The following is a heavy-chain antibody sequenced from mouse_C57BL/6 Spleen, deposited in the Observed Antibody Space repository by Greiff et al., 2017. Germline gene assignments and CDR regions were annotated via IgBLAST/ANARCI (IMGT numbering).Heavy chain of an antibody. Sequence: EVKLVESGGDLVKPGGSLKLSCAASGFTFSSYGMSWVRQTPDKRLEWVATISSGGSYTYYPDSVKGRFTISRDNAKNTLYLQMSSLKSEDTAMYYCARHDYDEDWFAYWGQGTLVTVSA. CDR3: ARHDYDEDWFAY. D-gene: IGHD2-4*01. J-gene: IGHJ3*01. CDR2: ISSGGSYT. V-gene: IGHV5-6*01. CDR1: GFTFSSYG.